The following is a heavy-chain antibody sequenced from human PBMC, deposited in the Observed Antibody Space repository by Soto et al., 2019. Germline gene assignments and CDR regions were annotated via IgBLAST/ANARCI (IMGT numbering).Heavy chain of an antibody. V-gene: IGHV1-69*06. CDR2: IIPIFGTA. J-gene: IGHJ3*02. Sequence: QVQLVQSGAEVKKPGSSVKVSCKASGGTFSSYAISWVRQAPGQGLEWMGGIIPIFGTANYAQKFQGRVTIPADKSTRTAEMELSSRRSEDTAVYYCARVAQDIVVVVAATRGAAFDIWGQGTMVTVSS. D-gene: IGHD2-15*01. CDR1: GGTFSSYA. CDR3: ARVAQDIVVVVAATRGAAFDI.